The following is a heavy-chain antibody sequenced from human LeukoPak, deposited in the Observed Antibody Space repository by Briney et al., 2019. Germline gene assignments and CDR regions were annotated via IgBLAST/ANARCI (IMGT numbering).Heavy chain of an antibody. CDR2: ISANNGDT. CDR3: ARESHVTREDS. V-gene: IGHV1-18*01. Sequence: ASVKVSCKASGYTFTGYGISWVRQAPGQGLEWVGWISANNGDTDYAQKFQARVTMTTDTSTSTAYMELRSLRSDDTAVYYCARESHVTREDSWGQGTLVIVSS. D-gene: IGHD1-26*01. CDR1: GYTFTGYG. J-gene: IGHJ4*02.